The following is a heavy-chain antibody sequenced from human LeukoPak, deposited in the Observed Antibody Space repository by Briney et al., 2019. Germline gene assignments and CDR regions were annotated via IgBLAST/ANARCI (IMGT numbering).Heavy chain of an antibody. J-gene: IGHJ4*02. CDR1: GFSVTTDSYC. Sequence: PTETLSLTCTVSGFSVTTDSYCWGWIRQPPGKGLEWIGYDYCGGNTNYDPSLKRRVTISVDTSKNQFSLTLTSVTAADTAVYFCARDHFGSLDSWGQGILVTVSS. D-gene: IGHD3-10*01. V-gene: IGHV4-61*01. CDR3: ARDHFGSLDS. CDR2: DYCGGNT.